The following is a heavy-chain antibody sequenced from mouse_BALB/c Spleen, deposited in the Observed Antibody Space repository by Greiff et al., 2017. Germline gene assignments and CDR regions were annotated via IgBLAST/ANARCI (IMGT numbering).Heavy chain of an antibody. V-gene: IGHV1-54*01. J-gene: IGHJ2*01. CDR1: GYAFTNYL. CDR3: ARSGYRYHFDY. Sequence: QVQLQQSGAKLVRPGTSVKVSCKASGYAFTNYLIEWVKQRPGQGLEWIGVINPGSGGTNYNEKFKGKATLTADKSSSTAYMQLSSLTSDDSAVYFCARSGYRYHFDYWGQGTTLTVSS. D-gene: IGHD2-14*01. CDR2: INPGSGGT.